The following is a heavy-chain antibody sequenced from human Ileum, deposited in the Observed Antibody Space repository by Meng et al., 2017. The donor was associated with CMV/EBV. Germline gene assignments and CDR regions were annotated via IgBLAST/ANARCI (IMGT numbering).Heavy chain of an antibody. Sequence: CAVSGGPISGVGYSWTWIRQPPGKGLEWIGYMWHTGATYYNPSLKSRVTISVDRSKSQFSLNLSSVTAADTAVYYCARGSGYTYGYDYWGQGTLVTVSS. D-gene: IGHD5-18*01. CDR1: GGPISGVGYS. V-gene: IGHV4-30-2*01. J-gene: IGHJ4*02. CDR2: MWHTGAT. CDR3: ARGSGYTYGYDY.